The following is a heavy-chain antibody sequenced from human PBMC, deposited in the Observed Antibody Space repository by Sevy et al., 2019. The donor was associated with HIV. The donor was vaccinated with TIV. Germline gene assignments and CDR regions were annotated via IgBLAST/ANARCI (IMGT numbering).Heavy chain of an antibody. CDR2: INHSGST. Sequence: SETLSLTCAVYGGSFSGYYWSWIRQPPGKGLEWIGEINHSGSTNYNSSLKSRVTISVDTSKNQFSLKLSSVTAADTAVYYCAISLGYCSGGSCYRGGRRIDYWGQGTLVTVSS. D-gene: IGHD2-15*01. V-gene: IGHV4-34*01. CDR1: GGSFSGYY. CDR3: AISLGYCSGGSCYRGGRRIDY. J-gene: IGHJ4*02.